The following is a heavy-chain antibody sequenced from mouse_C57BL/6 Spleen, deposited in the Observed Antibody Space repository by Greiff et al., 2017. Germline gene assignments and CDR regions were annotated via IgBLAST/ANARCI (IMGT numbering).Heavy chain of an antibody. V-gene: IGHV5-17*01. J-gene: IGHJ4*01. CDR3: ARNYDYYYYAMDY. CDR2: ISSGSSTI. CDR1: GFTFSDYG. Sequence: EVHLVESGGGLVKPGGSLKLSCAASGFTFSDYGMHWVRQASEKGLEWVAYISSGSSTIYYADTVKGRFTISRDNAKNTLFLQMTSLRSEDTAMYYCARNYDYYYYAMDYWGQGTSVTVSS. D-gene: IGHD2-4*01.